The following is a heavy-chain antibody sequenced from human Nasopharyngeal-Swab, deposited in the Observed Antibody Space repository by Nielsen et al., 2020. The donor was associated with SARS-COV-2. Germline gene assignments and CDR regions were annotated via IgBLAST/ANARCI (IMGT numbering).Heavy chain of an antibody. J-gene: IGHJ6*02. Sequence: GESLKISCAASGFAFSSYWMHWVRQAPGKGLVWVSRINSDGSSTSYADSVKGRFTISRDNAKNTLYLQMNSLGAEDTAVYYCAREFSKDYSNYYYGMDVWGQGTTVTVSS. D-gene: IGHD4-11*01. CDR3: AREFSKDYSNYYYGMDV. CDR1: GFAFSSYW. CDR2: INSDGSST. V-gene: IGHV3-74*01.